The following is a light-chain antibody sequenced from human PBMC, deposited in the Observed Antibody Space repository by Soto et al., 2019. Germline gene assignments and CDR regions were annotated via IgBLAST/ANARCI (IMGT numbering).Light chain of an antibody. V-gene: IGKV1-9*01. J-gene: IGKJ3*01. CDR3: KQLNSEPPGT. CDR2: AAS. Sequence: DIKVPRCPATLPASVGDRVTITCRASQGMSSYLAWYQQKPGKAPRLLIYAASTLQSGVPSRFSGSGSGTEFTLTISSLQPEDFATYYCKQLNSEPPGTVGPGTKVDI. CDR1: QGMSSY.